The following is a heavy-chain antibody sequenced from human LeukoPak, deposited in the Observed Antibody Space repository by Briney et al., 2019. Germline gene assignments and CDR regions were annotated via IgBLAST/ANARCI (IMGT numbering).Heavy chain of an antibody. V-gene: IGHV4-59*01. Sequence: PSETLSLTCAVYGGSFSGYYWSWIRQPPGKGLEWLGYISYSGSTNYNPSLKSRVTISVDTSKNQFSLKLSSVTAADTAVYYCARDADTSSHFDYWGQGTLVTVSS. D-gene: IGHD2-2*01. CDR2: ISYSGST. CDR1: GGSFSGYY. J-gene: IGHJ4*02. CDR3: ARDADTSSHFDY.